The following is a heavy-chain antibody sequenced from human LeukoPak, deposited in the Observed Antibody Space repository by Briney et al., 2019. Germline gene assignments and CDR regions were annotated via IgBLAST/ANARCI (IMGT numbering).Heavy chain of an antibody. D-gene: IGHD3-3*01. CDR1: DDSVSSGDYF. CDR2: IYYSGNT. Sequence: PSETLSLTCTVSDDSVSSGDYFWSWIRQPPGKGLEWIGYIYYSGNTNYNPSLKSRLTMSVDTSKNQFSLKLSSVTAADAAVYYCARVGVPGSFDYWGQGTLVTVFS. J-gene: IGHJ4*02. CDR3: ARVGVPGSFDY. V-gene: IGHV4-61*08.